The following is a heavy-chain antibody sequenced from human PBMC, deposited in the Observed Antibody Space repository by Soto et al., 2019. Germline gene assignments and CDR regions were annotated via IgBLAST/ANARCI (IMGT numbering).Heavy chain of an antibody. CDR1: SDSIAGENW. CDR3: ARVFSSGSGWMYYFDF. CDR2: IFHTGGT. J-gene: IGHJ4*02. V-gene: IGHV4-4*02. D-gene: IGHD6-25*01. Sequence: QVQLQESGPGLVKPSETLSLTCTVSSDSIAGENWWSWVRQPPGMGLEWIGEIFHTGGTNYNPSRKGRVTMEVDKSKNQFSLKLISATAAETAVYYCARVFSSGSGWMYYFDFWGQVTLVSVSS.